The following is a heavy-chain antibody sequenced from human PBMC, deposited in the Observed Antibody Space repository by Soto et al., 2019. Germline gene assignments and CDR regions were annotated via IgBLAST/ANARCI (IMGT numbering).Heavy chain of an antibody. CDR3: ARDHYYDSTGYYDY. Sequence: ASETLSLTCTVSGASISSYYWSWIRQPPGKGLEWIGYIYYSGSTKYNPSLKSRVTISVDTSKNQFSLKLSSVTAADTAVYYCARDHYYDSTGYYDYWGQGTLVTVSS. J-gene: IGHJ4*02. CDR1: GASISSYY. CDR2: IYYSGST. V-gene: IGHV4-59*01. D-gene: IGHD3-22*01.